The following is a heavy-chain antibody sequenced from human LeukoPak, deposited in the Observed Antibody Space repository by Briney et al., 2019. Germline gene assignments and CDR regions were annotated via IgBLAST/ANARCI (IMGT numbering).Heavy chain of an antibody. V-gene: IGHV5-51*01. Sequence: GESLKISCKGSGYSFTRYWIGWVRQMPGKGLEWMGMIYPGDSDTRYSPSFKGQVTISADKSISTAYLQWSSLKASDTAMYYCVRRTTGEYYFDYWGQGTLVTVSS. CDR1: GYSFTRYW. J-gene: IGHJ4*02. D-gene: IGHD7-27*01. CDR2: IYPGDSDT. CDR3: VRRTTGEYYFDY.